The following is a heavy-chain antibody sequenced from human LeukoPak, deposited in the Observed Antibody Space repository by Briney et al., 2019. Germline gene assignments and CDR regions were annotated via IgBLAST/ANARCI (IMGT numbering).Heavy chain of an antibody. CDR3: ARVYYYDSSGKTPPGWFDP. D-gene: IGHD3-22*01. CDR2: ISGSGGST. CDR1: GFTFTSYA. V-gene: IGHV3-23*01. J-gene: IGHJ5*02. Sequence: GGSLRLSCAASGFTFTSYAMSWVRQAPGKGLEWVSAISGSGGSTYYADSVKGRFTISRDNSKNTLYLQMNSLRAEDTAVYYCARVYYYDSSGKTPPGWFDPWGQGTLVTVSS.